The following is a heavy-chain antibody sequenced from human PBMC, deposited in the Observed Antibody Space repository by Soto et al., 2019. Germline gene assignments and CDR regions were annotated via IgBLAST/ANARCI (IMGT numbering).Heavy chain of an antibody. CDR1: CGSISSSSYY. V-gene: IGHV4-39*01. D-gene: IGHD6-6*01. CDR3: ARHERSSSSLYYYYYGMDV. CDR2: IYYSGST. Sequence: PSETLSLTCTVSCGSISSSSYYWGWIRQPPGKGLEWIGSIYYSGSTYYNPSLKSRVTISVDTSKNQFSLKLSSVTAADTAVYYCARHERSSSSLYYYYYGMDVWGQGTTVTVSS. J-gene: IGHJ6*02.